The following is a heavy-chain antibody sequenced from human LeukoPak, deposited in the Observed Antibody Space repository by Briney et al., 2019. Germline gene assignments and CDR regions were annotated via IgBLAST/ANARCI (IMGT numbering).Heavy chain of an antibody. CDR3: AREDGEWELRAFGI. Sequence: ASVKVSCKASGYIFISYYMHWVRQAPGQGLEWMGIINPSGGSTSYAQKFQGRVTMTRDMSTSTVYMELSSLRSEDTAVYYCAREDGEWELRAFGIWGQGTMVTVSS. D-gene: IGHD1-26*01. CDR1: GYIFISYY. J-gene: IGHJ3*02. V-gene: IGHV1-46*01. CDR2: INPSGGST.